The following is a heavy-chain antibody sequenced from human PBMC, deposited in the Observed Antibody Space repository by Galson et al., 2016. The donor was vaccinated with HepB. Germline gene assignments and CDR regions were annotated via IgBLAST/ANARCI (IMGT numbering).Heavy chain of an antibody. CDR1: GYTLTTYC. CDR3: ARCLHQRGEQWPYEPTWDH. Sequence: SVKVSCKASGYTLTTYCVHWVRQAPGQGLEWMGKINPGSGSTNYAQKFQGRVPMTRDTSASTVNMDLGSLTSDDTAVYYCARCLHQRGEQWPYEPTWDHWGHGTLVSVSS. V-gene: IGHV1-46*03. CDR2: INPGSGST. J-gene: IGHJ4*01. D-gene: IGHD6-19*01.